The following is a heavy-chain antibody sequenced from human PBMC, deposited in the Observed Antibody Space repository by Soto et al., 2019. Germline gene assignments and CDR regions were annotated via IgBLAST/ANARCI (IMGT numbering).Heavy chain of an antibody. CDR2: ITPYNGNT. CDR3: ARGVRATMIVVVTFAFDF. D-gene: IGHD3-22*01. Sequence: ASVKVSCKASGYTFINYGINWVRQAPGQGLEWMGWITPYNGNTNYAQKLQGRVTMTTDTSTSTAYMELRSLRSEDTAVYYCARGVRATMIVVVTFAFDFWGQGIMVTLAS. V-gene: IGHV1-18*01. J-gene: IGHJ3*01. CDR1: GYTFINYG.